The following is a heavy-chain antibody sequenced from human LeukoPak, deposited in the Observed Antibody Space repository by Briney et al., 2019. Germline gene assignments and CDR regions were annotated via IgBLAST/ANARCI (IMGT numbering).Heavy chain of an antibody. CDR3: ARDERLLSFLK. Sequence: GSLRLSCAASGFIFSSYGLSWVRQAPGKGLEWVSGITGSGGSTYYADSVKGRFTISRDNSKNTLYLQMNSLRAEDTAIYYCARDERLLSFLKWGQGTLVTVSS. J-gene: IGHJ4*02. D-gene: IGHD3-3*01. CDR2: ITGSGGST. CDR1: GFIFSSYG. V-gene: IGHV3-23*01.